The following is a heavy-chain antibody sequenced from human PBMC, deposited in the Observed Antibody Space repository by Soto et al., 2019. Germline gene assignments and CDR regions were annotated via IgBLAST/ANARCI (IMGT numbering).Heavy chain of an antibody. V-gene: IGHV4-4*02. CDR2: ISQSGNT. CDR1: GGSISSSTY. J-gene: IGHJ4*02. CDR3: AKIGGVYKATPWRKGY. Sequence: QVLLQESAPGLVKPSGTLSLTCTSSGGSISSSTYWSWVRQPPGKGLEWIGDISQSGNTNYNPSLKSRLSISLDTLKNQFALKVTSVTAADTAVYYCAKIGGVYKATPWRKGYWGQGTLVNVSS. D-gene: IGHD1-1*01.